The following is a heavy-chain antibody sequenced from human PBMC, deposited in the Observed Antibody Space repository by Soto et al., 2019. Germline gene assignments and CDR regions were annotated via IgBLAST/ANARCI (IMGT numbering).Heavy chain of an antibody. V-gene: IGHV4-34*01. Sequence: SETLSLTCTVSGGPIGSYYWSWIRQPPGKGLEWIGEINHSGSTNYNPSLKSRVTISVDTSKNQFSLKLSSVTAADTAVYYCATSITGINWFDPWGQGTLVTVSS. CDR3: ATSITGINWFDP. J-gene: IGHJ5*02. CDR1: GGPIGSYY. D-gene: IGHD1-20*01. CDR2: INHSGST.